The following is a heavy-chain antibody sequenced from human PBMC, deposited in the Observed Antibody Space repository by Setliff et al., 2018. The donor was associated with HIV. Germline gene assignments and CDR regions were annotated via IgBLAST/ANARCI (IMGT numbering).Heavy chain of an antibody. CDR1: GAPLNGFF. D-gene: IGHD3-10*01. V-gene: IGHV4-34*01. CDR2: VNHSGTT. Sequence: SETLSLTCAVYGAPLNGFFWSWVRQRSERALEWIGEVNHSGTTNYNPSLKSRVTISVDTSTNQFSLRVKSVTAGDTGLYFCARRRGPMVRGVDPAPSFFFDYWGQGTPVTVSS. CDR3: ARRRGPMVRGVDPAPSFFFDY. J-gene: IGHJ4*02.